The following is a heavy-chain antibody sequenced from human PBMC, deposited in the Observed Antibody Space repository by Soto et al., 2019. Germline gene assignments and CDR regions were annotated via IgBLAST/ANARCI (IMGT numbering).Heavy chain of an antibody. V-gene: IGHV1-18*01. CDR2: ISGYNGNT. Sequence: QVQLVQSGAEVKKPGASVKVSCKASGYTFRTDGISWVRQAPGQGLEWMGWISGYNGNTKYEQNFQGRVTMTTDTSTSTAYMELRSLTSDDTAVYYWARDGGQTVVDSWGQGTLVTVSS. J-gene: IGHJ5*01. D-gene: IGHD3-16*01. CDR3: ARDGGQTVVDS. CDR1: GYTFRTDG.